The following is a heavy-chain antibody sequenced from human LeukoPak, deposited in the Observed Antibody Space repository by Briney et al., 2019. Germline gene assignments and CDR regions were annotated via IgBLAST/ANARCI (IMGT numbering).Heavy chain of an antibody. CDR1: GFTFSSYG. CDR3: ARVPGVAWNDPEDQYFDY. J-gene: IGHJ4*02. Sequence: PGGSLRLSCAASGFTFSSYGMHWVRQAPGKGLEWVAFIRYDGSNKYYADSVKGRFTISRDNAKNSLYLQMNSLRAEDTALYHCARVPGVAWNDPEDQYFDYWGQGTLVTVSS. CDR2: IRYDGSNK. D-gene: IGHD1-1*01. V-gene: IGHV3-30*02.